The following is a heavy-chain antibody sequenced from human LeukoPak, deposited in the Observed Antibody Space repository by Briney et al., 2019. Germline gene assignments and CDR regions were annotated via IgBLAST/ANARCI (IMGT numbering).Heavy chain of an antibody. CDR3: ASGDPDLYYMDV. CDR2: IIPIFGTA. D-gene: IGHD7-27*01. V-gene: IGHV1-69*05. CDR1: GGTFSSYA. J-gene: IGHJ6*03. Sequence: SVKVSCKASGGTFSSYAISWVRQAPGQGLEWMGGIIPIFGTANYAQKFQGRVTITTDESTSTAYMELSSLRSEDTAVYYCASGDPDLYYMDVWGKGTTVTVSS.